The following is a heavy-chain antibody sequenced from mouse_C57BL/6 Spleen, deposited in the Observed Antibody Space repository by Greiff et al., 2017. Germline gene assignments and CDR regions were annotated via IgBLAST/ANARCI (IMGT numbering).Heavy chain of an antibody. D-gene: IGHD2-4*01. CDR2: ISSGSSTI. Sequence: EVQRVESGGGLVKPGGSLKLSCAASGFTFSDYGMHWVRQAPEKGLEWVAYISSGSSTIYYADTVKGRFTISRDNAKNTLFLQMTSLRSEDTAMYYCARDTMITTTYYAMDYWGQGTSVTVSS. J-gene: IGHJ4*01. V-gene: IGHV5-17*01. CDR1: GFTFSDYG. CDR3: ARDTMITTTYYAMDY.